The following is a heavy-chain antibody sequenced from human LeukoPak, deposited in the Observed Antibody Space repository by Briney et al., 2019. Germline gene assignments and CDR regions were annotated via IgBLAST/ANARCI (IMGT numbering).Heavy chain of an antibody. V-gene: IGHV1-18*01. CDR2: ISAYNGNT. Sequence: ASVKVSCKASGYTFTSYGISWVRQAPGQGLEWMGWISAYNGNTNYAQKLQGRVTMTTDTSTSTACMELRSLRSDDTAVYYCARGGLRFLEWLLNGGGENWFDPWGQGTLVTVSS. CDR3: ARGGLRFLEWLLNGGGENWFDP. J-gene: IGHJ5*02. D-gene: IGHD3-3*01. CDR1: GYTFTSYG.